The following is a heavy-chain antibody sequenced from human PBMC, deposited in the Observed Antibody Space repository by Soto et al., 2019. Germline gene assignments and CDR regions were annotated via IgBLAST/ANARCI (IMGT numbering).Heavy chain of an antibody. J-gene: IGHJ4*02. D-gene: IGHD4-17*01. V-gene: IGHV4-31*03. CDR2: IYYSGST. Sequence: SETLSLTCTVSGASISSAGYYWSWIRQHPGKGLEWIGYIYYSGSTFYNPSLKSRVTISIDASENQFSLKLTSMTAADTAVYFCARVGDYGDYAHDYWGQGTLVTVSS. CDR3: ARVGDYGDYAHDY. CDR1: GASISSAGYY.